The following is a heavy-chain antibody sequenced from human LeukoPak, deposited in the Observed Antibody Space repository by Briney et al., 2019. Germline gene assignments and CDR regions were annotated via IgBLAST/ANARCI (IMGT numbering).Heavy chain of an antibody. Sequence: SETLSLTCTVSGGSISSYYWSWIRQPAGKGLESIGHISTSGSTNYNPSLKSRVTISVNTSKSQFSLKLSSVTAADTAIYYCARGGYYGSGNDFRFDPWGQGTLVTVSS. V-gene: IGHV4-4*07. CDR3: ARGGYYGSGNDFRFDP. CDR2: ISTSGST. D-gene: IGHD3-10*01. CDR1: GGSISSYY. J-gene: IGHJ5*02.